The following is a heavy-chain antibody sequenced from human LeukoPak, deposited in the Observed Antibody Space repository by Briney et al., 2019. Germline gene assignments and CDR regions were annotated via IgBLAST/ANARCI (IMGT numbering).Heavy chain of an antibody. CDR1: GFTFSSYA. Sequence: PGGPLRLSCAASGFTFSSYAMHWVRQAPGKGLEWVAVISYDGSNKYYADSVKGRFTISRDNSKNTLYLQMNSLRAEDTAVYYCARDLTSQWLVDYWGQGTLVTVSS. CDR2: ISYDGSNK. CDR3: ARDLTSQWLVDY. V-gene: IGHV3-30-3*01. J-gene: IGHJ4*02. D-gene: IGHD6-19*01.